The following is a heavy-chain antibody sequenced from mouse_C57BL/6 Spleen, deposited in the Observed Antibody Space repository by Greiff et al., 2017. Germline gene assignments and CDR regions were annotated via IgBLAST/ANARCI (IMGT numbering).Heavy chain of an antibody. D-gene: IGHD4-1*02. CDR1: GFSFTSYG. J-gene: IGHJ3*01. CDR3: AREKSTGTAFAY. V-gene: IGHV2-2*01. CDR2: IWSGGST. Sequence: VKLVESGPGLVQPSQSLSITCTVSGFSFTSYGVHWVRQSPGKGLEWLGVIWSGGSTEYNAACISRLSISKDNSKGQVFCKRNSLQADDTAIYYCAREKSTGTAFAYWGQGTLVTVSA.